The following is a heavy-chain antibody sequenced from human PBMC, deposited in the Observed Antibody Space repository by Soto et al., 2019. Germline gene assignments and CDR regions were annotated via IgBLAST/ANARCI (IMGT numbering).Heavy chain of an antibody. D-gene: IGHD3-3*01. CDR2: ISYDGSNK. J-gene: IGHJ6*02. CDR3: ARDKTCYDFWSGYYTDYYGMDV. Sequence: PGGSLRLSCAASGFTFSSYGMHWVRQAPGKGLEWVAVISYDGSNKYYADSVKGRFTISRDNAKNSLYLQMNSLRDEDTAVYYCARDKTCYDFWSGYYTDYYGMDVWGQGTTVTVSS. CDR1: GFTFSSYG. V-gene: IGHV3-30*03.